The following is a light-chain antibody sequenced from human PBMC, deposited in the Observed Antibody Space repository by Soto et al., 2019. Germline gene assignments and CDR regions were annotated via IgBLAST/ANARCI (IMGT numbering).Light chain of an antibody. CDR3: AACDCSSTPYV. CDR2: DVS. V-gene: IGLV2-14*01. J-gene: IGLJ1*01. CDR1: SSDVGADND. Sequence: QSVLTQPASVSGAPGQWITISCTGTSSDVGADNDVSWYQQHPGKAPKLLIYDVSNRPSGVPKRFSGSKSGTSASLTISGLQAEDVADYYCAACDCSSTPYVFGTGTKVTVL.